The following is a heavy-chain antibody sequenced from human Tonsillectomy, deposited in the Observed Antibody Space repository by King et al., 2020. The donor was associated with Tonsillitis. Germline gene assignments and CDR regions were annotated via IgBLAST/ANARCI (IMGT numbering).Heavy chain of an antibody. D-gene: IGHD3-10*01. CDR3: ARDRLFARGVYEY. V-gene: IGHV1-3*01. CDR1: GYTFTGYA. CDR2: INGGNGNT. J-gene: IGHJ4*02. Sequence: QLVQSGAEVKKPGASVKVSCKASGYTFTGYAVHWVRQAPGQRLEWMGWINGGNGNTKCSQKFQGRVTITRDTSASTAYMELSSLKSEDTAVYYCARDRLFARGVYEYWGQGTLVTVSS.